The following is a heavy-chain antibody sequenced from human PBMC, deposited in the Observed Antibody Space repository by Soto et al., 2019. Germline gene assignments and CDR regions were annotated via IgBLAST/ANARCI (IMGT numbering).Heavy chain of an antibody. CDR3: VRARYCSGGSCYYGVDV. CDR2: TYYRPTWFS. Sequence: SQTLSLTCAISGDSGSSHSAAWNWIRQSPSRGLEWLGRTYYRPTWFSEYALSVKSRLTINPDTAKNQFSLQLNSVTPEDTAVNYCVRARYCSGGSCYYGVDVWGQGTTVTVSS. CDR1: GDSGSSHSAA. V-gene: IGHV6-1*01. J-gene: IGHJ6*02. D-gene: IGHD2-15*01.